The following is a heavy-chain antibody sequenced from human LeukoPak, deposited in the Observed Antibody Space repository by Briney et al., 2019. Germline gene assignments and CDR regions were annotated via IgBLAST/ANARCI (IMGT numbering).Heavy chain of an antibody. CDR2: IYYSGST. J-gene: IGHJ4*02. D-gene: IGHD1-26*01. CDR3: ARNSGSYQIDY. CDR1: GGSISSYY. V-gene: IGHV4-59*12. Sequence: PSETLSLTCTVSGGSISSYYWSWIRQPPGKGLEWIGYIYYSGSTNYNPSLKSRVTISVDTSKNQFSLKLSSVTAADTAVYYCARNSGSYQIDYWGQGALDTVSS.